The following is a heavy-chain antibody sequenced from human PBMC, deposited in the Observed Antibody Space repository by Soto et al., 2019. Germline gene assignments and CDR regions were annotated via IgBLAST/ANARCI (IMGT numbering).Heavy chain of an antibody. J-gene: IGHJ6*02. D-gene: IGHD4-17*01. V-gene: IGHV3-30*18. Sequence: QVQLVESGGGVVQPGRSLRLSCAASGFTFSNYGMHWVRQAPGKGLEGVAVISYDGTNKYYPDSLKGRFTISRDNSKNTLYLQMNSLRAEDTAVYYYAKEPTVTTRSDYYDRMDVWGQGTTVTVSS. CDR2: ISYDGTNK. CDR3: AKEPTVTTRSDYYDRMDV. CDR1: GFTFSNYG.